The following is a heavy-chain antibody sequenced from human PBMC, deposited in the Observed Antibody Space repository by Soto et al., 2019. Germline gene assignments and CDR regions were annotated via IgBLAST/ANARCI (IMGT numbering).Heavy chain of an antibody. D-gene: IGHD3-10*01. V-gene: IGHV2-5*01. CDR3: THSGVTYYYGPGNDYAMNH. Sequence: SGPTLVNPTQTLTLTCTFSGFSLSTSGVGVGWIRQPPGKALECLALIYGNDDKRYSPFLKNRLTITKDTSKNQVVITMTNMDPVDTATYYCTHSGVTYYYGPGNDYAMNHWGQGTLVTVSS. J-gene: IGHJ4*02. CDR1: GFSLSTSGVG. CDR2: IYGNDDK.